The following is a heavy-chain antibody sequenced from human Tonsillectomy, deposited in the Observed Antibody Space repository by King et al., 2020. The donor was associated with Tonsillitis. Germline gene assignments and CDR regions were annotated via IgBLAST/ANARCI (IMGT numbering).Heavy chain of an antibody. CDR2: IRYDGSNK. D-gene: IGHD3-22*01. V-gene: IGHV3-30*02. J-gene: IGHJ4*02. CDR1: GFTFSSYG. CDR3: AKDRGDYYDSSGYYD. Sequence: VQLVESGGGVVQPGGSLRLSCAASGFTFSSYGMHWVRQALGKGLEWVAFIRYDGSNKYYADSVKGRFTISRDNSKNTLYLQMNSLRAEDTAVYYCAKDRGDYYDSSGYYDWGQGTLVTVSS.